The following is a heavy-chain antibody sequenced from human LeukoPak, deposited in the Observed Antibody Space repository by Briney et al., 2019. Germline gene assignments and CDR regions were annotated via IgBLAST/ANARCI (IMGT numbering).Heavy chain of an antibody. J-gene: IGHJ4*02. CDR1: GFIFSDSS. D-gene: IGHD1-26*01. CDR3: ARHVRATRGTFDY. CDR2: VSSGGGAV. V-gene: IGHV3-48*01. Sequence: PGGSLRLSCRDSGFIFSDSSMTWVRQAPGKGLEWLSYVSSGGGAVYYADSVKGRFTIFRDNDKNSLYLQLSSLRAEDTAVYYCARHVRATRGTFDYWGQGTLVTVSS.